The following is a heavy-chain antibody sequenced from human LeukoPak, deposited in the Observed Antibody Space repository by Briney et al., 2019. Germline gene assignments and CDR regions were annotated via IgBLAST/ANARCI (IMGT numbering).Heavy chain of an antibody. CDR2: IYYSGST. D-gene: IGHD2-2*01. V-gene: IGHV4-39*01. Sequence: SETLSLTCTVSGGSISSSSYYWGWIRQPPGKGLEWIGSIYYSGSTYYNPSLKSRVTISVDTSKNQFSLKLSSVTAADTAVYYCAVVPAATSPRRGYYYYYYMDVWGKGTTVTVSS. J-gene: IGHJ6*03. CDR1: GGSISSSSYY. CDR3: AVVPAATSPRRGYYYYYYMDV.